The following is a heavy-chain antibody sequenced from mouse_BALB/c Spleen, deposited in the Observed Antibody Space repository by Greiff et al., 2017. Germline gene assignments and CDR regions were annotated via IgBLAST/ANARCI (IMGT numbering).Heavy chain of an antibody. CDR2: ISSGSSTI. V-gene: IGHV5-17*02. CDR1: GFTFSSFG. Sequence: EVQVVESGGGLVQPGGSRKLSCAASGFTFSSFGMHWVRQAPEKGLEWVAYISSGSSTIYYADTVKGRFTISRDNPKNTLFLQMTSLRSEDTAMYYCARGSSYWYFDVWGAGTTVTVSS. J-gene: IGHJ1*01. CDR3: ARGSSYWYFDV. D-gene: IGHD1-1*01.